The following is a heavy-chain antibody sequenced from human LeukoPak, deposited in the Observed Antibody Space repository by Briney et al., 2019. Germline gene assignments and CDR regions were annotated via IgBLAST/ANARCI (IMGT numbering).Heavy chain of an antibody. Sequence: GGSLRLSCVASGFTFDTYSMNWIRQAPGKGLEWTSYITDDSKTMYYADSVKGRFTISRDNAKNTLYLQMNSLRAEDTAVYYCARDLGSGGSCYRNWGQGTLVTVSS. CDR1: GFTFDTYS. J-gene: IGHJ4*02. CDR2: ITDDSKTM. D-gene: IGHD2-15*01. CDR3: ARDLGSGGSCYRN. V-gene: IGHV3-48*04.